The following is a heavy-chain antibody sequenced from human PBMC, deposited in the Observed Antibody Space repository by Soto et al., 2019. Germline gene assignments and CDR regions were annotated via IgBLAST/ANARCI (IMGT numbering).Heavy chain of an antibody. Sequence: KTSETLSLTCAVYGGSFSGYYWSWIRQPPGKGLEWIGEINHSGSTNYNPSLKSRVTISVDTSKNQFSLKLSSVTAADTAVYYCAKSRGIYSSGWYVDYWGQGTLVTVSS. J-gene: IGHJ4*02. CDR3: AKSRGIYSSGWYVDY. D-gene: IGHD6-19*01. CDR2: INHSGST. V-gene: IGHV4-34*01. CDR1: GGSFSGYY.